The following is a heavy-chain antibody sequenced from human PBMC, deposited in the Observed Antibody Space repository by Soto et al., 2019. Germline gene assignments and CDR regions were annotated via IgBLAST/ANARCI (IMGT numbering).Heavy chain of an antibody. D-gene: IGHD3-10*01. Sequence: GESLKISCKGSGYSFTSYWIGWVRQMPGKGLEWMGIIYPGDSDTRYSPSFQGQVTISADKSISTAYLQWSSLKASDTAMYYCARPILTMVRGVISYYFDDWGKGTLVPVSS. CDR2: IYPGDSDT. J-gene: IGHJ4*02. CDR3: ARPILTMVRGVISYYFDD. CDR1: GYSFTSYW. V-gene: IGHV5-51*01.